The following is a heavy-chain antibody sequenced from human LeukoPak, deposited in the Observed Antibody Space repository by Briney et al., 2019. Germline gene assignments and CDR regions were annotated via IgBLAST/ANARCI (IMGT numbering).Heavy chain of an antibody. Sequence: GGSLRLSCAASGFTFSSYAMSWVRQAPGKGLEWVSGISGSGGSTNYADSVKGRFTISRDNSKNTLYLQMNSLRAEDTAVYYCAKDYCGGDCYGALDYWGQGTMVTVYS. V-gene: IGHV3-23*01. J-gene: IGHJ4*02. D-gene: IGHD2-21*02. CDR1: GFTFSSYA. CDR3: AKDYCGGDCYGALDY. CDR2: ISGSGGST.